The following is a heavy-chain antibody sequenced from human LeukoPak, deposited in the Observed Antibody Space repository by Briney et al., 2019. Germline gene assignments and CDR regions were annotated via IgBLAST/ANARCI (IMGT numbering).Heavy chain of an antibody. V-gene: IGHV4-30-4*01. CDR1: GGSISSGDYY. CDR3: ATIDFWSGYYYFDY. CDR2: IYYSGST. Sequence: SETLSLTCTVSGGSISSGDYYWSWIRQPPGKGLEWIGYIYYSGSTYYNPSLKSRVTISVDTSKNQFSLKLSSATAADTAVYYCATIDFWSGYYYFDYWGQGTLVTVSS. D-gene: IGHD3-3*01. J-gene: IGHJ4*02.